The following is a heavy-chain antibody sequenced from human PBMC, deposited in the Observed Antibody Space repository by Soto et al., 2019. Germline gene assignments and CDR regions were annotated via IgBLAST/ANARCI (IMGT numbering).Heavy chain of an antibody. V-gene: IGHV4-34*01. CDR2: INHSGST. CDR3: ARTAYCSSTSCYYYLDG. Sequence: SETLSLTCAVYGGSFSGYYWSWIRQPPGKGLEWIGEINHSGSTNYNPSLKSRVTISVDTSKNQFSLKLSSVTAADTAVYYCARTAYCSSTSCYYYLDGWGKGTTVTVSS. CDR1: GGSFSGYY. D-gene: IGHD2-2*01. J-gene: IGHJ6*03.